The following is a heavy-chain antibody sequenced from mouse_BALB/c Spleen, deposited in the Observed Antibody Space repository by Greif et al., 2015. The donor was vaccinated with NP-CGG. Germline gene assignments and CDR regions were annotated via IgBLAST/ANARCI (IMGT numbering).Heavy chain of an antibody. CDR2: ISSGGGST. Sequence: DVKPQESGGGLVKPGGSLKLSCAASGFAFSSYDMSWVRQTPEKRLEWVAYISSGGGSTYYPDTVKGRFTISRDNAKNTLYLQMSSLKSEDTAMYYCARYDGYYYYAMDYWGQGTSVTVSS. J-gene: IGHJ4*01. V-gene: IGHV5-12-1*01. CDR3: ARYDGYYYYAMDY. D-gene: IGHD2-3*01. CDR1: GFAFSSYD.